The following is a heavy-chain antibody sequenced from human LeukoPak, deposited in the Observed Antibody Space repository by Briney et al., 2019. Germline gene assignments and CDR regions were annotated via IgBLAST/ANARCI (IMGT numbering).Heavy chain of an antibody. CDR1: GGSLNNNY. D-gene: IGHD2-21*02. Sequence: PSETLFLTCDVSGGSLNNNYWSWIRQPPGKGLEWIGYIYYNGETNYNPSLKSRVTMSVDMSMNQSSLKLNSVTAMDTAMYYCARYCRRGDFMPDFWGQGTLVTVSS. J-gene: IGHJ4*02. V-gene: IGHV4-59*01. CDR2: IYYNGET. CDR3: ARYCRRGDFMPDF.